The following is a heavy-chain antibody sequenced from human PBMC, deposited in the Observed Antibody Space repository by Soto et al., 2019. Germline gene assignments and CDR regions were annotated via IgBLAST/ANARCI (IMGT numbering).Heavy chain of an antibody. CDR3: ARAYYGSGSTDYYYYYYMDV. CDR2: IYYSGST. D-gene: IGHD3-10*01. CDR1: GGSISSYY. Sequence: SETLSLTCTVSGGSISSYYWSWIRQPPGKGLEWIGYIYYSGSTNYNPSLKSRVTISVDPSKNQFSLKLSSVTAADTAVYYCARAYYGSGSTDYYYYYYMDVWGKGTTVTVSS. J-gene: IGHJ6*03. V-gene: IGHV4-59*08.